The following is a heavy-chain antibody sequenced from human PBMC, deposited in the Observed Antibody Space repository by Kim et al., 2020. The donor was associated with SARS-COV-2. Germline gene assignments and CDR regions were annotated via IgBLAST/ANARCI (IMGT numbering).Heavy chain of an antibody. CDR2: INHSGST. CDR1: GGSFSGYY. CDR3: ARGRSYSSSWYGVRYYYYGMDV. J-gene: IGHJ6*02. Sequence: SETLSLTCAVYGGSFSGYYWSWIRQPPGKGLEWIGEINHSGSTNYNPSLKSRVTISVDTSKNQFSLKLSSVTATDTAVYYCARGRSYSSSWYGVRYYYYGMDVWGQGTTVTVSS. V-gene: IGHV4-34*01. D-gene: IGHD6-13*01.